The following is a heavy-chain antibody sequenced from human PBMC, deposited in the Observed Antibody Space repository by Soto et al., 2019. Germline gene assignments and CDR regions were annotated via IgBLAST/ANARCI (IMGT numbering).Heavy chain of an antibody. Sequence: GGSLRLSCAASGFTFSNFGMHWVRQAPGKGLEWVAFISYAGGNKYYADSVKGRFTISRDNSKTLYLQMNSLRREDTAVYYCAKEGGAGNFYYYGADVWGQVTTVTVSS. D-gene: IGHD3-16*01. CDR2: ISYAGGNK. J-gene: IGHJ6*02. CDR1: GFTFSNFG. V-gene: IGHV3-30*18. CDR3: AKEGGAGNFYYYGADV.